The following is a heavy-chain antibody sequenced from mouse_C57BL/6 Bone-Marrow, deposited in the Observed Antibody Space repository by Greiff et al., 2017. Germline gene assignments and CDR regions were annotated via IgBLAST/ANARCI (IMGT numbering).Heavy chain of an antibody. CDR2: INPNNGGT. J-gene: IGHJ4*01. Sequence: VQLQQSGPELVKPGASVKISCKASGYTFTDYYMNWVKQSHGKSLEWIGDINPNNGGTSYNQKFKGKATLTVDKSSSTAYMELRSLTSEDSAIYYCARSHGPYAMDYWGQGTSVTVSS. D-gene: IGHD6-1*01. V-gene: IGHV1-26*01. CDR3: ARSHGPYAMDY. CDR1: GYTFTDYY.